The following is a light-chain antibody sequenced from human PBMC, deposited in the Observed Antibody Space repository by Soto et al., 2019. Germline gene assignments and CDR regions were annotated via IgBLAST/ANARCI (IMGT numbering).Light chain of an antibody. Sequence: IQMTQSPSSLSASVGDRVTITCRAMQSVGNYLTCYQQKQGKAPKLLINVASTLQSGVPSRFSGSGSGTDFTLAISSLQPEDFTTYYRQQRYSTTRTFGGGTRVEIK. CDR2: VAS. CDR1: QSVGNY. V-gene: IGKV1-39*01. J-gene: IGKJ4*01. CDR3: QQRYSTTRT.